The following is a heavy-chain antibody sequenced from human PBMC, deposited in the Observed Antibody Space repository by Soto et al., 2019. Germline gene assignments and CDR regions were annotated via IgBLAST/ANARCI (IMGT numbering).Heavy chain of an antibody. J-gene: IGHJ6*02. Sequence: SETLSLTCTVSGDSIRSYYWSWIRQPPGKGLEWIGYISYTGSTHYNPSLKSRVTISADTSKNQFSLKLSSVTTADTALYYCAREGVAATYYYYGIDVWGQGAMVPVSS. V-gene: IGHV4-59*01. CDR1: GDSIRSYY. D-gene: IGHD2-15*01. CDR3: AREGVAATYYYYGIDV. CDR2: ISYTGST.